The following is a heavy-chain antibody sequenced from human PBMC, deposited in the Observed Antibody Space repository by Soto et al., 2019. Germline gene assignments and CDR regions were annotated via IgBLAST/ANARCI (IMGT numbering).Heavy chain of an antibody. J-gene: IGHJ4*02. V-gene: IGHV3-23*01. CDR1: GFTFNIYA. D-gene: IGHD3-22*01. CDR2: ISRYGDFT. Sequence: EVQLLESGGDLIQPGGSLRLSCAASGFTFNIYAMTWVRQAPGKGLEWVSAISRYGDFTYYADSVEGRFTISRDNSKNTPNFKMNSLIADDKVVYSSAYHRYLDHDRRGYWFDNWGQGTLVTVSS. CDR3: AYHRYLDHDRRGYWFDN.